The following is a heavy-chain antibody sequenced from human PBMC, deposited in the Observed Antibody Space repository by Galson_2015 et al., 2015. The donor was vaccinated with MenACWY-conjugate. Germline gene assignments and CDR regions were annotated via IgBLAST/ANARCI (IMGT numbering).Heavy chain of an antibody. D-gene: IGHD6-19*01. CDR1: GFTFTTYA. J-gene: IGHJ4*02. V-gene: IGHV3-23*01. CDR2: ISGSGAST. Sequence: SLRLSCAASGFTFTTYAMSWVRQAPGKGLEWVSSISGSGASTYYADSVKGRFTISRDNSKNTLYLQMNNLRAEDTAVYYCAKDRGNGWYHNYFDYWGQGTLVTVSS. CDR3: AKDRGNGWYHNYFDY.